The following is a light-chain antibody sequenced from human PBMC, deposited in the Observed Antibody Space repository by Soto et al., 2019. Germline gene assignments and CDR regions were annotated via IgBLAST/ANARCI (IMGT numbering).Light chain of an antibody. J-gene: IGKJ2*01. CDR2: QAS. CDR1: QNIRRW. Sequence: DIQMTQSPSTLSASVGERVTITCRASQNIRRWLAWYQQKPGKAPKLLIYQASTLDSWVPSTFSGSGSGTEFTLTSSSLPPDYFATYYWQQYNRYPYTFGQGTKLEIK. CDR3: QQYNRYPYT. V-gene: IGKV1-5*03.